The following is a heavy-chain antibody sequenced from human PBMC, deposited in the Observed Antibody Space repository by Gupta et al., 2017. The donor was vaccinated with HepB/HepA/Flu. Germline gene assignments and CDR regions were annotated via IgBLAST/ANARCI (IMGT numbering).Heavy chain of an antibody. J-gene: IGHJ4*02. CDR3: VSINARAVAGHFDY. CDR1: GGSIRSSPSS. V-gene: IGHV4-39*01. D-gene: IGHD6-19*01. CDR2: FSNSGSA. Sequence: QLQLQESGPRLAKPWETLSLTCTVYGGSIRSSPSSWGWIRQPPGKGLEWIGNFSNSGSADYNPSLRSRVSTSLHTSKNQFSLRPTFVTAADTAVYYCVSINARAVAGHFDYWGQGILVTVSS.